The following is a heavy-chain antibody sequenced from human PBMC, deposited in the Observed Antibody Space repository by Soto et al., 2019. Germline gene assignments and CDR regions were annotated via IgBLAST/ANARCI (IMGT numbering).Heavy chain of an antibody. D-gene: IGHD6-13*01. J-gene: IGHJ4*02. Sequence: GASVKVSCKASGYTFTSYGISWVRQAPGQGLEWMGWISAYNGNTNYAQKLQGRVTMTTDTSTSTAYMELRSLRSDDTAVYYCARAPPRIAEYYFDYWGQGTLVTVSS. V-gene: IGHV1-18*01. CDR1: GYTFTSYG. CDR3: ARAPPRIAEYYFDY. CDR2: ISAYNGNT.